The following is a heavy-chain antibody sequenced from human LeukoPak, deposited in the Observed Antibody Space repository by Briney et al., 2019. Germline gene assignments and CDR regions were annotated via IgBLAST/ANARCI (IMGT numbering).Heavy chain of an antibody. CDR1: SDSISSYA. J-gene: IGHJ4*02. Sequence: SVDVSCKASSDSISSYAIRWVRQAPGQGLEWMGGIIPIFGTANYAQKFQGRVTITADESTSTAYMELSSLRSEDTAVYYCARGPVGATGSYYFDYWGQGTLVTVSS. V-gene: IGHV1-69*13. CDR3: ARGPVGATGSYYFDY. CDR2: IIPIFGTA. D-gene: IGHD1-26*01.